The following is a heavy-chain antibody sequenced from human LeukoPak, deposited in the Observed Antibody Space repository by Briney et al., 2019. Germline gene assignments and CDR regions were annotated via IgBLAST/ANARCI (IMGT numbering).Heavy chain of an antibody. CDR3: ARLPRRAVTTKYYYYYMDV. J-gene: IGHJ6*03. Sequence: SETLSLTCTVSGGSISTSNYYWGWIRQPPGKGLEWIGEINHSGSTNYNPSIKSRVTISVDTSKNQFSLKLSSVTAADTAVYYCARLPRRAVTTKYYYYYMDVWGKGTTVTISS. V-gene: IGHV4-39*07. CDR2: INHSGST. CDR1: GGSISTSNYY. D-gene: IGHD4-17*01.